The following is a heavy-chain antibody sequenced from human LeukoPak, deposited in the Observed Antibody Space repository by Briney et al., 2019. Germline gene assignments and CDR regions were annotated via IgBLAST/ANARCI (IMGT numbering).Heavy chain of an antibody. CDR2: IYYSGST. J-gene: IGHJ5*02. V-gene: IGHV4-39*07. CDR1: GGSISSGSYY. CDR3: ARGESTPWISVHDWFDP. Sequence: SETLSLTCTVSGGSISSGSYYWSWIRQPAGKGLEWIGSIYYSGSTYYNPSLKSRVTISVDTSKNQFSLKLSSVTAADTAVYYCARGESTPWISVHDWFDPWGQGTLVTVSS. D-gene: IGHD5/OR15-5a*01.